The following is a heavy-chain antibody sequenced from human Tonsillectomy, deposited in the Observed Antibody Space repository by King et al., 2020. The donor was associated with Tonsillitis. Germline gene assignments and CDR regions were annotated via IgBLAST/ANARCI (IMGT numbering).Heavy chain of an antibody. CDR1: GFTFGDYA. CDR3: SRESPMWTHLPDIAFDI. V-gene: IGHV3-49*03. J-gene: IGHJ3*02. D-gene: IGHD5-18*01. Sequence: VQLVESGGGLVQPGRSLRLSCTASGFTFGDYAMSWFRQTPGKGLEWVGFIRSKAYGGTTEYAASGKGRFTISRDDSKGIAYLQMNSLKTEDTAVFYCSRESPMWTHLPDIAFDIWGQGTMVSVSS. CDR2: IRSKAYGGTT.